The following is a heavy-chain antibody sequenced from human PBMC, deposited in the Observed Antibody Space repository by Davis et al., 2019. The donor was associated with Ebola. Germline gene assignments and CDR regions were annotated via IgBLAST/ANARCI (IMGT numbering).Heavy chain of an antibody. J-gene: IGHJ4*02. CDR3: GRDHWGSADY. D-gene: IGHD7-27*01. CDR2: INNGGSVT. CDR1: GFTFSNYW. V-gene: IGHV3-74*03. Sequence: PGGSLRLSCAASGFTFSNYWMHWVRQAPGKGLVWVSHINNGGSVTTYADSVQGRFTVSRDNAKNTLYLHINSLRAEDTAVYYCGRDHWGSADYWGQGTLVTVSS.